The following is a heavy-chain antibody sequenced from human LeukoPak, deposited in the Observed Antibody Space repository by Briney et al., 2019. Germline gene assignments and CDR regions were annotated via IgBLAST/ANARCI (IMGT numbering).Heavy chain of an antibody. D-gene: IGHD6-13*01. J-gene: IGHJ4*02. CDR2: INPNSGGT. V-gene: IGHV1-2*02. CDR1: GYTFTSYT. CDR3: ARAVPGIAAAGMDFDY. Sequence: ASVKVSFTASGYTFTSYTMNWVRQAPGQGLEGMGWINPNSGGTNYAQKFQGRVTMTRDTSISTAYMELSRLRSDDTAVYYCARAVPGIAAAGMDFDYWGQGTLVTVSS.